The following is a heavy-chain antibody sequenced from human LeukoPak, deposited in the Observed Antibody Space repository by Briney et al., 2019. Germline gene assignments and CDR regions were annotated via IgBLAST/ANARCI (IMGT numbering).Heavy chain of an antibody. CDR3: AKPYFGYDSSGYYYY. CDR1: GFTFSSYA. V-gene: IGHV3-23*01. CDR2: ISGSGGST. J-gene: IGHJ4*02. Sequence: PGGSLRLSCAASGFTFSSYAMSWVRQAPGKGLEWVSAISGSGGSTYYADSVKGRFTISRDNSKNTLYLQMNSLRAEDTAVYYCAKPYFGYDSSGYYYYRGQGTLVTVSS. D-gene: IGHD3-22*01.